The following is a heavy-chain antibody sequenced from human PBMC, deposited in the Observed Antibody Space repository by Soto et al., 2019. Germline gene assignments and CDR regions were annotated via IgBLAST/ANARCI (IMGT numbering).Heavy chain of an antibody. J-gene: IGHJ6*02. CDR1: GGSISSGGYY. V-gene: IGHV4-31*03. D-gene: IGHD3-16*01. CDR2: IYYSGST. CDR3: ARGASPDYELLLGYYYYGMDV. Sequence: SETLSLTCTVSGGSISSGGYYWSWIRQHPGKGLEWIGYIYYSGSTYYNPSLKSRVTISVDTSKNQFSLKLSSVTAADTAVYYCARGASPDYELLLGYYYYGMDVWGQGTTVTVSS.